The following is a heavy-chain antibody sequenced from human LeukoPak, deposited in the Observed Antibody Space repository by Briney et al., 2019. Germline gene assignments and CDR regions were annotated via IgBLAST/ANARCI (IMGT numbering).Heavy chain of an antibody. V-gene: IGHV4-34*01. CDR1: GGSFSGYY. D-gene: IGHD6-13*01. CDR3: ARGPRVSTQIAATGILDY. Sequence: PSETLYLTCAVYGGSFSGYYWSWIRQPPGKGLEWIGEINHSGSTNYNPSLKSRVTMSVDTSKNQFSLKLSSVTAADTAVYYCARGPRVSTQIAATGILDYWGQGTLVTVSS. CDR2: INHSGST. J-gene: IGHJ4*02.